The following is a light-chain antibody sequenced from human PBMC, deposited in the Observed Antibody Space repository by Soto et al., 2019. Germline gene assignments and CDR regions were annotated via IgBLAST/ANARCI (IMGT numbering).Light chain of an antibody. Sequence: DIQMTQSPSTLSASVGDRFTITCRASQSISSWLAWYQQKPGKAPKLLIYDASSLESGVPSRFSGSGSGTEFTLTISSLQPDDFATYYCQQYNSYAITFSQGTRLEIK. CDR3: QQYNSYAIT. CDR2: DAS. V-gene: IGKV1-5*01. CDR1: QSISSW. J-gene: IGKJ5*01.